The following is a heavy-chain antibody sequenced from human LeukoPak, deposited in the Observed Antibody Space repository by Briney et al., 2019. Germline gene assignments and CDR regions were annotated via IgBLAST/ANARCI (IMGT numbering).Heavy chain of an antibody. Sequence: ASVKVSCKASGSTFTTYDLNWVRQATGQGLEWMGWMNPDSGNTGYAQKFQGRVTMTRNTSISTAYMELSSLRSEDTAVYYCARGIRGYSYRLPTKDYYYYYCMDVWGKGTTVTVSS. CDR2: MNPDSGNT. V-gene: IGHV1-8*01. CDR1: GSTFTTYD. J-gene: IGHJ6*03. D-gene: IGHD5-18*01. CDR3: ARGIRGYSYRLPTKDYYYYYCMDV.